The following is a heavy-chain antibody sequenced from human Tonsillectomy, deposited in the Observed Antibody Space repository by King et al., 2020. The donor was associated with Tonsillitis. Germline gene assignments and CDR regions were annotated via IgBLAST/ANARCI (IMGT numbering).Heavy chain of an antibody. CDR3: ARDHAYSSFDY. CDR1: EFTFSSSW. D-gene: IGHD3-16*01. V-gene: IGHV3-7*04. J-gene: IGHJ4*02. Sequence: VQLVESGGGLVQPGGSLKLSCAASEFTFSSSWMTWVRQAPGKGLQWVATIKPDGSEKFFADIVRGRFTDSRNNAKNSLDLQMNSLRSEDTAVYYCARDHAYSSFDYWGQGTLVTVAS. CDR2: IKPDGSEK.